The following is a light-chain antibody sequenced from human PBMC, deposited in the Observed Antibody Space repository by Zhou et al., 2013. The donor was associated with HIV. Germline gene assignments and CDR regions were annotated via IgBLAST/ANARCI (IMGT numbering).Light chain of an antibody. V-gene: IGKV1-39*01. CDR3: QQYASYSQT. CDR1: QSISNY. CDR2: AAS. J-gene: IGKJ1*01. Sequence: DIQMTQSPSSLSASVGDRVTVTCRASQSISNYLNWYQQRPGKAPKLLIYAASSLQSGVPSRFSGSGSGTEFTLTISGLQPDDFATYYCQQYASYSQTFGQGTKVDIK.